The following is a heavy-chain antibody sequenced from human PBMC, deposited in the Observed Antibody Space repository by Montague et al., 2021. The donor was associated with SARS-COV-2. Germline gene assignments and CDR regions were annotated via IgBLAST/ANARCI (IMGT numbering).Heavy chain of an antibody. CDR1: GGSISRYY. CDR2: IEYSGST. D-gene: IGHD3-10*01. Sequence: SETLSLTCTVSGGSISRYYWSWIRQSPGKGLEWIGYIEYSGSTNYSPSLKSRVSISVDTSKNQVSLKLNSVTAVDSAVYYCSRLNMVRGFAAEDYYYYYGLDVWGQGTTVTVSS. V-gene: IGHV4-59*13. CDR3: SRLNMVRGFAAEDYYYYYGLDV. J-gene: IGHJ6*02.